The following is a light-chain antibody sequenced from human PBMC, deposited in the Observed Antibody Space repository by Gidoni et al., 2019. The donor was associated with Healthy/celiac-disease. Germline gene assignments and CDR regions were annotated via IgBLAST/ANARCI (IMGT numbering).Light chain of an antibody. J-gene: IGKJ2*01. V-gene: IGKV1-8*01. CDR2: AAS. CDR1: QGISSY. CDR3: QQYYSYPNT. Sequence: AIRMTQSPSSFSASPGDRVTITCRASQGISSYLAWYQQKPGKAPKLLIYAASTLQSGVPSRFSGSGSGTDFTLTISCLQSEDFATYYCQQYYSYPNTFGQGTKLEIK.